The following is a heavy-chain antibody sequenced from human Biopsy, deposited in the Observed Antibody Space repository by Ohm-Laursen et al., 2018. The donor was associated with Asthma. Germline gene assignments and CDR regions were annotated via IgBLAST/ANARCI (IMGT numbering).Heavy chain of an antibody. J-gene: IGHJ3*01. CDR2: INAANGNT. D-gene: IGHD3-9*01. CDR3: ARTYFDFLTGQVNDAFAL. V-gene: IGHV1-3*01. CDR1: GYTFINYA. Sequence: ASVKVSCKASGYTFINYAIHWVRRAPGHSLEWMGWINAANGNTKYSQKFQGRLTISRDTSASTAYMDLSSLRSEDTAVYYCARTYFDFLTGQVNDAFALWGQGTMVTVSS.